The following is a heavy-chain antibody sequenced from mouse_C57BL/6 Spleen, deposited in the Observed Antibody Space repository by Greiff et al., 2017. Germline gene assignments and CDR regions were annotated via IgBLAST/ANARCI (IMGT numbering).Heavy chain of an antibody. J-gene: IGHJ2*01. CDR1: GFTFSDYG. Sequence: EVKVVQSGGGLVKPGGSLKLSCAASGFTFSDYGMHWVRQAPEKGLEWVAYISSGSSTINYADKVKGRSTIPRDKANNTLYMQLTSLRSEDTAMYYCASGVVVPFDYWGQGTTLTVSA. CDR2: ISSGSSTI. D-gene: IGHD1-1*01. V-gene: IGHV5-17*01. CDR3: ASGVVVPFDY.